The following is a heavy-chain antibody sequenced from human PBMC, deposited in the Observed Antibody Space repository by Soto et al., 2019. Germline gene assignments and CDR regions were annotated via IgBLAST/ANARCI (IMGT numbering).Heavy chain of an antibody. J-gene: IGHJ6*02. CDR2: IIPIFGTA. D-gene: IGHD3-10*01. CDR1: GGTFSSYA. CDR3: ARDRGRGVRGDDRFDYYDCGMDV. V-gene: IGHV1-69*01. Sequence: QVQLVQSGAEVKKPGSSVKVSCKASGGTFSSYAISWVRQAPGQGLEWMGGIIPIFGTANYAQKFQGRVTITADESTSTAYMELSSLGTEDTAVYYCARDRGRGVRGDDRFDYYDCGMDVWGQGTTVSVSS.